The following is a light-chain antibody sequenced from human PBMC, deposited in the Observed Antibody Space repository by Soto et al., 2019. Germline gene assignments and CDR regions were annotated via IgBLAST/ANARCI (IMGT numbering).Light chain of an antibody. CDR3: CSYGGSNSLV. CDR2: EGS. CDR1: NSDVGSYNL. V-gene: IGLV2-23*01. J-gene: IGLJ2*01. Sequence: SALTQPASVSGSPGQSITISCTGTNSDVGSYNLVSWYQQHPGKAPKLMIYEGSKRPSGVSYRFSGSKSGNTASLTISGLQPEDEADYYCCSYGGSNSLVFGGGTKLTVL.